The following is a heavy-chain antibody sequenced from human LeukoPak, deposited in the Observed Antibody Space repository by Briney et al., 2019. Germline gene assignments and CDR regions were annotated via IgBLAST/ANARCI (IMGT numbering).Heavy chain of an antibody. Sequence: KASETLSLTCAVSGGSISSSNWWSWVRQPPGKGLEWIGEIYHSGSTNYNPSLKSRVTISVDKSKNQFSLKLSSVTAADTAVYYCARKAWFGELLPSGWFDPWGQGTLVTVSS. CDR3: ARKAWFGELLPSGWFDP. CDR2: IYHSGST. CDR1: GGSISSSNW. J-gene: IGHJ5*02. D-gene: IGHD3-10*01. V-gene: IGHV4-4*02.